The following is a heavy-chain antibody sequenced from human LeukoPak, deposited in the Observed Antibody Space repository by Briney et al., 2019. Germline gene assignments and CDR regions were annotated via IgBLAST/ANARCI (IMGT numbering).Heavy chain of an antibody. Sequence: ASVKVSCKASGYTFTKYYMHWVRQAPGQGLEWMGWINPNSGGPNYAREFQGRVTMTRDTSISTAYMELSSLRSDDTAVYYCARICTSGSFYCYWGQGTLVTVSS. V-gene: IGHV1-2*02. J-gene: IGHJ4*02. CDR1: GYTFTKYY. CDR2: INPNSGGP. CDR3: ARICTSGSFYCY. D-gene: IGHD3-10*01.